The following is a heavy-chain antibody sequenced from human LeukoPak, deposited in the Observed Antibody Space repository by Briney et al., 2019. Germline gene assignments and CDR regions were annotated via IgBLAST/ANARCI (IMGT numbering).Heavy chain of an antibody. CDR3: ARDVLLCFGELFLAYNWFDP. Sequence: SETLSLTCTVAGGSISSYYWSWIRQPAGNVLEWIERIYTSGSTNYNPSLKSRFTSSVDTSKNQFSLNLSSVPAPDPAVYYRARDVLLCFGELFLAYNWFDPWGQGTLVTVSS. J-gene: IGHJ5*02. CDR2: IYTSGST. V-gene: IGHV4-4*07. D-gene: IGHD3-10*01. CDR1: GGSISSYY.